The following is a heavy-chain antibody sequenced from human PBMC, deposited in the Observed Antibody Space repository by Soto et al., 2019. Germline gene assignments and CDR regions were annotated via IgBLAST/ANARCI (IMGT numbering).Heavy chain of an antibody. V-gene: IGHV3-23*01. CDR2: ISGSASKT. CDR1: GFRFDSYA. Sequence: EVQLLQSGGGLVQPGGSLRLSCAASGFRFDSYAMTWVRQAPGKGLQWVSTISGSASKTHYADSVRGRFTISRDNSKNTLYLQMNSLRADDTAVYYCAFQTLKGYLSDYWGQGTLVTVSS. CDR3: AFQTLKGYLSDY. J-gene: IGHJ4*02. D-gene: IGHD5-12*01.